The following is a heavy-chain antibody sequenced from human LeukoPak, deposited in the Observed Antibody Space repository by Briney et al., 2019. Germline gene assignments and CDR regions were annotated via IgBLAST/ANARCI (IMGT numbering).Heavy chain of an antibody. CDR2: ISPNVGST. Sequence: PGASLRLSCAASGFTFSTYAMSWVRQAPGKGLEWVSTISPNVGSTYYADSVKGRFTISRDNSKNTLYLQMDSLRAEDTAVYYCARGDDWSTYYYYYGMDVWGKGTTVTVSS. D-gene: IGHD3-9*01. CDR3: ARGDDWSTYYYYYGMDV. J-gene: IGHJ6*04. V-gene: IGHV3-23*01. CDR1: GFTFSTYA.